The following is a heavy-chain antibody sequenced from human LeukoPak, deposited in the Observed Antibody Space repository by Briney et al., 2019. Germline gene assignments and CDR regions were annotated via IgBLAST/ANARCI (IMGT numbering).Heavy chain of an antibody. CDR3: VRVFAVGTTFAFDM. D-gene: IGHD1-26*01. CDR2: VHSSGST. Sequence: PSETLSLTCSVSGGSISNYYWSWIRQPAGKGLEYFGRVHSSGSTHYIPSLRSRLTMSVDTSKNQFSLTLTSVTAADTAVYYCVRVFAVGTTFAFDMWGQGTMVTVSS. CDR1: GGSISNYY. J-gene: IGHJ3*02. V-gene: IGHV4-4*07.